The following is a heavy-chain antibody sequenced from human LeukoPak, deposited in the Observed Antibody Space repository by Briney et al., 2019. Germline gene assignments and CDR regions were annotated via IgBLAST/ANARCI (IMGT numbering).Heavy chain of an antibody. Sequence: SETLSLTCTVSGGSISSYYWSWIRQPPGKGLEWIGYIYYSGSTNYNPSLKSRVTISVDTSKNQFSLKLSSVTAADTAVYYCARAPRDFWSGYYFHWYFDLWGRGTLVTVSS. CDR3: ARAPRDFWSGYYFHWYFDL. V-gene: IGHV4-59*01. CDR2: IYYSGST. D-gene: IGHD3-3*01. CDR1: GGSISSYY. J-gene: IGHJ2*01.